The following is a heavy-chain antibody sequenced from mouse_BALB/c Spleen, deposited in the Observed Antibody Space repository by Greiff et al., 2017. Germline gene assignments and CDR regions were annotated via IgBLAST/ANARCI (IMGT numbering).Heavy chain of an antibody. V-gene: IGHV7-3*02. J-gene: IGHJ3*01. CDR2: IRNKANGYTT. CDR1: GFTFTDYY. CDR3: ARGVITTGFAY. D-gene: IGHD2-4*01. Sequence: EVKLMESGGGLVQPGGSLRLSCATSGFTFTDYYMSWVRQPPGKALECLGFIRNKANGYTTEYSASVKGRFTISRDNSQSILYLQMNTLRAEDSATYYCARGVITTGFAYWGQGTLVTVSA.